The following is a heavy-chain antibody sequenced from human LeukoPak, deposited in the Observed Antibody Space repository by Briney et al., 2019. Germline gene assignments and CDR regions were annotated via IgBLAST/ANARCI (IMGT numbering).Heavy chain of an antibody. J-gene: IGHJ4*02. V-gene: IGHV4-59*08. CDR3: ARIGKYSYGFDY. D-gene: IGHD5-18*01. Sequence: SETLSLTCTVSGASITSYYWTWIRQPPGKGLEWIGYIYYSGNSNYNPSLQSRLTISVDKSKNQFSLKLSSVTAADTAVYYCARIGKYSYGFDYWGQGTLVTVSS. CDR2: IYYSGNS. CDR1: GASITSYY.